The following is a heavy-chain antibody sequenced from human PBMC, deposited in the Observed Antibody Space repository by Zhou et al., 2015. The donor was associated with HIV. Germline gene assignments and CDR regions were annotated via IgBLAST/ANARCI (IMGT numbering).Heavy chain of an antibody. D-gene: IGHD6-19*01. J-gene: IGHJ6*02. V-gene: IGHV1-3*01. Sequence: QVHLMQSGAEVKKPGASVKVSCKASGYSFTSYAMHWVRQAPGQRLEWMGWINAGKGNTKYSQKFQGRLTITSDTSATTAYMELSSLRSADTAVYYCARDRIGSGWFDYYYYGMDVVGPRDHGHRLL. CDR3: ARDRIGSGWFDYYYYGMDV. CDR1: GYSFTSYA. CDR2: INAGKGNT.